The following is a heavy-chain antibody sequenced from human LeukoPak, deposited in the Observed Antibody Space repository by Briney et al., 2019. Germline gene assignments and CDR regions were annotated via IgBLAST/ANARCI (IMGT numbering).Heavy chain of an antibody. V-gene: IGHV4-59*13. Sequence: PLETLSLTCTVSGGSISNYYWSWIRQPPGKGLEWIGYIYYSGSTNYNPSLKSRVTISVDTSKNQFSLKLSSVTAADTAVYYCARETDGDYVYYFDYWGQGTLVTVSS. CDR3: ARETDGDYVYYFDY. J-gene: IGHJ4*02. CDR1: GGSISNYY. D-gene: IGHD4-17*01. CDR2: IYYSGST.